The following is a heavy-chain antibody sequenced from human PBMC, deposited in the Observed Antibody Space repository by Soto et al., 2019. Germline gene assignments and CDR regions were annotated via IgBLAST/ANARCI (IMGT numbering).Heavy chain of an antibody. V-gene: IGHV4-39*01. Sequence: SETLSLTCTVSGGSISSSSYYWGWIRQPPGKGLEWIGSIYYSGSTYYNPSLKSRVTISVDTSKNQFSLKLSSVTAADTAVYYCATQYCSSTNCYRGGDYYYYGMDVWGQGTTVTVSS. J-gene: IGHJ6*02. CDR2: IYYSGST. CDR1: GGSISSSSYY. D-gene: IGHD2-2*02. CDR3: ATQYCSSTNCYRGGDYYYYGMDV.